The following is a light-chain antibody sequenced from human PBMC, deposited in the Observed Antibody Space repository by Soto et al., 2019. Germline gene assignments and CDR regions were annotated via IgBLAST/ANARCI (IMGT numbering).Light chain of an antibody. V-gene: IGKV1-5*03. CDR1: QSISSW. CDR2: KAS. Sequence: DIPMTQSPSTLSASVGDRVTITCRASQSISSWLAWYQQKPGKAPKLLIYKASSLDSGVPSRFSGSGSGTEFTLTISSLQPDDFATYHCQQYNSYPLTFGQGTKVEIK. CDR3: QQYNSYPLT. J-gene: IGKJ1*01.